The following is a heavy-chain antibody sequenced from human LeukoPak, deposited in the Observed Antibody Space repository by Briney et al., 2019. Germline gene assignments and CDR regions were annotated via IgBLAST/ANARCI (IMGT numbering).Heavy chain of an antibody. CDR1: GGTFSSYA. CDR2: IISIFGTA. J-gene: IGHJ5*02. CDR3: ARVTHYDILTGYPNWFDP. V-gene: IGHV1-69*13. Sequence: ASVKVSCKASGGTFSSYAISWVRQAPGQGLEWMGGIISIFGTANYAQKFQGRVTITADESTSTAYMELSSLRSEDTAVYYCARVTHYDILTGYPNWFDPWGQGTLVTVSS. D-gene: IGHD3-9*01.